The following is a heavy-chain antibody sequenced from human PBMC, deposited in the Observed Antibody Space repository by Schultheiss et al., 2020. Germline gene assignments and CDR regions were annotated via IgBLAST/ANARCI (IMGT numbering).Heavy chain of an antibody. CDR3: AREYGDYHYYYYMDV. Sequence: GGSLRLSCAASGFTFSSYAMSWVRQAPGKGLEWVSAISGSGGSTYYADSVKGRFTISRDNSKNTLYLQMNSLRAEDTAVYYCAREYGDYHYYYYMDVWGKGTTVTVSS. V-gene: IGHV3-23*01. J-gene: IGHJ6*03. D-gene: IGHD4-17*01. CDR1: GFTFSSYA. CDR2: ISGSGGST.